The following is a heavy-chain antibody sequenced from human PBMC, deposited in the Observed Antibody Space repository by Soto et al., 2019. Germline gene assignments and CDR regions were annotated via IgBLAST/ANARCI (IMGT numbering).Heavy chain of an antibody. D-gene: IGHD4-17*01. V-gene: IGHV1-46*01. CDR3: ARAVSTKTARFDY. CDR2: ITPSSGST. CDR1: GYTFTTYY. J-gene: IGHJ4*02. Sequence: QVQLVQSGAEVKNPGDSVKIYCKASGYTFTTYYMNWLRQAHGQGLEWMGIITPSSGSTRYEQKFQDRVTMTRETSMSTVYMELGSLISEDTAVYYCARAVSTKTARFDYWGQGTLVTVSS.